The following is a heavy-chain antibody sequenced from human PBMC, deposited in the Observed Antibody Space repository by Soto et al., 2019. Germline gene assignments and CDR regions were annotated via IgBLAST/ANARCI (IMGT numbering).Heavy chain of an antibody. CDR3: ARGTYYDYVWGSYPSHGMDV. Sequence: EVQLVESGGGLVQPGGSLRLSCAASGFTVSSNYMSWVRQAPGKGLEWVSVIYSGGSTYYADSVKGRFTISRDNSKNTLYLQMNSLRAEDTAVYYCARGTYYDYVWGSYPSHGMDVWGQGTTVTVSS. V-gene: IGHV3-66*01. D-gene: IGHD3-16*02. CDR1: GFTVSSNY. J-gene: IGHJ6*02. CDR2: IYSGGST.